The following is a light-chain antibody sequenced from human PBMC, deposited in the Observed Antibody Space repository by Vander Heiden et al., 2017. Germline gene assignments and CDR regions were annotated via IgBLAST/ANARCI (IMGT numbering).Light chain of an antibody. CDR1: SSGVGGYNY. J-gene: IGLJ2*01. V-gene: IGLV2-14*01. CDR2: DVS. Sequence: QSALPQPAPVSGPLGQSITISCSRTSSGVGGYNYVSCYQQHPGRAPKLMINDVSNRPSGVSNRCSGSKSGSTASLTISGLQAEDEADYYCSSYTGSSTQVFGGGTKLTVL. CDR3: SSYTGSSTQV.